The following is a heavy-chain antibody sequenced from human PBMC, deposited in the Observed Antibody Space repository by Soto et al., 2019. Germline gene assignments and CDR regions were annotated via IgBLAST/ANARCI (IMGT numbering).Heavy chain of an antibody. D-gene: IGHD5-12*01. V-gene: IGHV4-61*01. CDR3: ARSCGYSGYDGYRYFDY. CDR1: GGSVSSGSYY. J-gene: IGHJ4*02. CDR2: IYYSGST. Sequence: PSETLSLTCTVSGGSVSSGSYYWSWIRQPPGKGLEWIGYIYYSGSTNYNPSLKSRVTISVDTSKNQFSLKLSSVTAADTAVYYCARSCGYSGYDGYRYFDYWGQGTLVTVSS.